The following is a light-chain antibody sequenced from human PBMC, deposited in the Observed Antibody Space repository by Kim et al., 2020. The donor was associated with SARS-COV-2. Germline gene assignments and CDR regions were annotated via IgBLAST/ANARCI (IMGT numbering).Light chain of an antibody. Sequence: SSELTQDPAVSVALGQTVRITCQGDSLRSYYASWYQQKPGQAPIVVIPGKNNRPSGIPDRFSGSSSGNTASLTITGAQAEDEADYCCSSRDSNGYVLFGGGTQLTVL. J-gene: IGLJ2*01. CDR3: SSRDSNGYVL. V-gene: IGLV3-19*01. CDR2: GKN. CDR1: SLRSYY.